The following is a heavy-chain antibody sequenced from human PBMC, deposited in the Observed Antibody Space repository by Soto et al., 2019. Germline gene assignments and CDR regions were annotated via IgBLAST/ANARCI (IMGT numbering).Heavy chain of an antibody. V-gene: IGHV4-30-4*01. CDR2: IYYSGTT. D-gene: IGHD4-17*01. Sequence: QVLLQESGPGLVKPSQTLSLTCTVSGGSINNADYYWSWLRQPPGKGPEWIGYIYYSGTTYYNPSLKSRVTISVDTSKNQFSLKLSSMTAADTAVYYCARDLRLNGYGDRGWYFDLWGRGTLVTVSS. CDR1: GGSINNADYY. J-gene: IGHJ2*01. CDR3: ARDLRLNGYGDRGWYFDL.